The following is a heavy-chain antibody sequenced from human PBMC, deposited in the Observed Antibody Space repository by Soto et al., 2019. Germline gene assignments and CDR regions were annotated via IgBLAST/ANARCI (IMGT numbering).Heavy chain of an antibody. D-gene: IGHD3-3*01. V-gene: IGHV1-18*04. Sequence: ASVKVSCKASGYSFSSYGISWVRQAPGQGPDWMGWISVNNGNTDYAPKFQGRVTMTTDTSTSTAYMELRSLRSDDTAVYYCATSYDSGFDPWGQGTLVTVSS. CDR3: ATSYDSGFDP. CDR2: ISVNNGNT. CDR1: GYSFSSYG. J-gene: IGHJ5*02.